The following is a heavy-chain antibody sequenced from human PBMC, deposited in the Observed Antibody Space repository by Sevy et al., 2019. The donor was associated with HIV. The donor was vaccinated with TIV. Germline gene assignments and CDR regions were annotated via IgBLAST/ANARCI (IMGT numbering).Heavy chain of an antibody. CDR2: IRPDGSDK. Sequence: GGSLRLSCAASGFTFSPYWMTWVRQAPGKGLEWVANIRPDGSDKYYVDSVRGRFTISRDHAKNALYLQMNSLRADDTAMYYCARGVGLDCWGHGALVTVSS. V-gene: IGHV3-7*01. D-gene: IGHD1-26*01. J-gene: IGHJ4*01. CDR1: GFTFSPYW. CDR3: ARGVGLDC.